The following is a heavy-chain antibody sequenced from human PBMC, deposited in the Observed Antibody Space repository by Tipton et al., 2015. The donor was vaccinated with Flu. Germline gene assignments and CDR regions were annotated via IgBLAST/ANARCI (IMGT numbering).Heavy chain of an antibody. CDR3: ARRDYDILTGSRAFDI. J-gene: IGHJ3*02. Sequence: TLSLTCTVSGGSITTYYWSWIRQSPGKGLEWIGYIYDSGSTNYNPSLKSRVTISVDTSKNQFSLKPTSVTAADTAVYYCARRDYDILTGSRAFDIWGQGTMVTVSP. CDR2: IYDSGST. CDR1: GGSITTYY. D-gene: IGHD3-9*01. V-gene: IGHV4-59*08.